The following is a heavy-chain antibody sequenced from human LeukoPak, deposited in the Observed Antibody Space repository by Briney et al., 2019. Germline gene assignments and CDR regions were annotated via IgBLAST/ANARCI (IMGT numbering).Heavy chain of an antibody. D-gene: IGHD1-26*01. CDR2: IYYTGST. Sequence: SETLSLTCTVSGGSISRYYGSWIRQSPGKGLEWIGYIYYTGSTNYNPSLKSRVTISVDRSKNQFSLKLSSVTAADTAVYYCARGGIGSNFDYWGQGTLVTVSS. V-gene: IGHV4-59*12. CDR3: ARGGIGSNFDY. CDR1: GGSISRYY. J-gene: IGHJ4*02.